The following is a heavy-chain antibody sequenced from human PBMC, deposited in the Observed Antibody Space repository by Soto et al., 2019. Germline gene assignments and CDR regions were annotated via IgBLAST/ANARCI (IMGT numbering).Heavy chain of an antibody. Sequence: PSETLSLTCTVSGCSISSYYWSWIRQPPGKGLEWIGYIYYSGSTNYNPSLKSRVTISVDTSKNQFSLKLSSVTAADTAVYYCARHFVRVDYYMDVWGKGTTVTVSS. J-gene: IGHJ6*03. CDR2: IYYSGST. CDR1: GCSISSYY. CDR3: ARHFVRVDYYMDV. D-gene: IGHD6-6*01. V-gene: IGHV4-59*08.